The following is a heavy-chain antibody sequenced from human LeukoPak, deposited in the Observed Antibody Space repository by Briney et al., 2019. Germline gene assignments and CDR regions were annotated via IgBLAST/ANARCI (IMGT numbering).Heavy chain of an antibody. D-gene: IGHD3-22*01. CDR2: ISGSGGST. Sequence: GGYLRPYRAASGFTFSSYAMSWVRQAPGKGLEWVSTISGSGGSTYYADSLKGRFTISRDSSKNTLYLQMNGLRAEDTAVYYCAKQYYYGSTGYYDPDYWGQGTLVTVSS. V-gene: IGHV3-23*01. J-gene: IGHJ4*02. CDR3: AKQYYYGSTGYYDPDY. CDR1: GFTFSSYA.